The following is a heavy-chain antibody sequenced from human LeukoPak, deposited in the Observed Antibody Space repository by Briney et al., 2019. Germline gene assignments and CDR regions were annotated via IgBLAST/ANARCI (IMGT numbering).Heavy chain of an antibody. Sequence: GGSLRLSCAASGFTFSSYAMSWVRQAPGKGLEWVSAISGSGGSTYYADSVKGRSTISRDNSKNTLYLQMNSLRAEDTAVYYCAKGVWFGELLNYFDYWGQGTLVTVST. CDR2: ISGSGGST. CDR3: AKGVWFGELLNYFDY. V-gene: IGHV3-23*01. J-gene: IGHJ4*02. D-gene: IGHD3-10*01. CDR1: GFTFSSYA.